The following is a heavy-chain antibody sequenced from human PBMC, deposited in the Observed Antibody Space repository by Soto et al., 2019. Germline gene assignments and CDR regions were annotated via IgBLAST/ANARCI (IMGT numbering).Heavy chain of an antibody. CDR3: ARSRGYSSSSAPGGIDY. CDR2: IIPIFGTA. Sequence: SVKVSCKASGGTFSSYAISWVRQAPGQGLEWMGGIIPIFGTANYAQKFQGRVTITADESTSTAYMELSSLRSEDTAVYYCARSRGYSSSSAPGGIDYWGQGTLVTVSS. V-gene: IGHV1-69*13. J-gene: IGHJ4*02. CDR1: GGTFSSYA. D-gene: IGHD6-6*01.